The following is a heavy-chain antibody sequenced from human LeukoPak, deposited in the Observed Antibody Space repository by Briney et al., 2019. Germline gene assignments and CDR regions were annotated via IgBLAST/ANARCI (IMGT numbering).Heavy chain of an antibody. CDR1: GFTFNTYA. D-gene: IGHD3-3*01. V-gene: IGHV3-23*01. CDR2: ISTGGTST. CDR3: AKDGIGHYDAYYFDY. J-gene: IGHJ4*02. Sequence: PGGSLRLSCAASGFTFNTYAMNWVRQAPGKGLEWVSTISTGGTSTYYADSVKGRFTISRDNSKNTLYLQVSSLRAEDTAVYYCAKDGIGHYDAYYFDYWGQGTLVTVSS.